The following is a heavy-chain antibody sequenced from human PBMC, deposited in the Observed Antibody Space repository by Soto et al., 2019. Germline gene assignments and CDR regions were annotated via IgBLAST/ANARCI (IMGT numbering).Heavy chain of an antibody. J-gene: IGHJ4*02. Sequence: EVQLLESGGGLVQPGGSLRLSCEASGFTIINYAMTWLRQAPGQGLEWVSTFTSPGVTYYADSVKGRFTISRDTSKNTLFLQMNSLRAEDTAVYYCARGSSGYISSWYYFDYWGRGTLVTVSS. V-gene: IGHV3-23*01. CDR2: FTSPGVT. CDR3: ARGSSGYISSWYYFDY. D-gene: IGHD6-13*01. CDR1: GFTIINYA.